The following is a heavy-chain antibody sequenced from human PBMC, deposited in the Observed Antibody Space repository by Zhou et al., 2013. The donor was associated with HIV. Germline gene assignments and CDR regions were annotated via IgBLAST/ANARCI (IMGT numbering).Heavy chain of an antibody. CDR2: ISASGGTT. D-gene: IGHD6-19*01. CDR3: AKASGKVAGRRYYYYMDV. Sequence: EVQLSESGGGWVQSGGSLRLSCAASGLTLSSYAMTWVRQAPGKGLEWVASISASGGTTDYTVSVKGRFTISRDNSKNILYMQMNSLKVDDTATYYCAKASGKVAGRRYYYYMDVWGEGSTVTVSS. V-gene: IGHV3-23*01. J-gene: IGHJ6*03. CDR1: GLTLSSYA.